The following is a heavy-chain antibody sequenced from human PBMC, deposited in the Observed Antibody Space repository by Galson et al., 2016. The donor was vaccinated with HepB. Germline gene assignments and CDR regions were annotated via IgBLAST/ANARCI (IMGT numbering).Heavy chain of an antibody. CDR1: GFNFINSG. CDR2: IWYDGSNK. J-gene: IGHJ6*04. V-gene: IGHV3-33*01. CDR3: ARVSHTTTEGGTWGIDV. D-gene: IGHD1-1*01. Sequence: SLRLSCAASGFNFINSGIHWVRQAPGKGLEWVAVIWYDGSNKYYADSVKGRFTISRDNSKNTVFLEMNSLRAEETAVYYCARVSHTTTEGGTWGIDVWGKGTTVIVSS.